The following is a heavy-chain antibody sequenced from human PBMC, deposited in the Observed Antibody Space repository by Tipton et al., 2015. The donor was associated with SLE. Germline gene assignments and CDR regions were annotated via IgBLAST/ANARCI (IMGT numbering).Heavy chain of an antibody. V-gene: IGHV4-38-2*02. D-gene: IGHD3-10*01. J-gene: IGHJ3*02. Sequence: TLSLTCTVSGYSISSGYYWGWIRQPPGKGLEWIESIYHSGSTFYNPSLKSRDTISVDASKNQFSLKLNSVTAADTAVYYCARDLGVSFRAFDIWGQGTMVTVSS. CDR3: ARDLGVSFRAFDI. CDR1: GYSISSGYY. CDR2: IYHSGST.